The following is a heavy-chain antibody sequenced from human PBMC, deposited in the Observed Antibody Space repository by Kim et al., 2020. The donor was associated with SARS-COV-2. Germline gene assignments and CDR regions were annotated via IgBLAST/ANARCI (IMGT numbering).Heavy chain of an antibody. CDR2: IIPIFGTA. V-gene: IGHV1-69*13. CDR3: ARTAFGELIPLFDY. D-gene: IGHD3-10*01. CDR1: GGTFSSYA. J-gene: IGHJ4*02. Sequence: SVKVSCKASGGTFSSYAISWVRQAPGQGLEWMGGIIPIFGTANYAQKLQGRVTITADESTSTAYMELSSLRSEDTAVYYCARTAFGELIPLFDYWGQGTLVTVSS.